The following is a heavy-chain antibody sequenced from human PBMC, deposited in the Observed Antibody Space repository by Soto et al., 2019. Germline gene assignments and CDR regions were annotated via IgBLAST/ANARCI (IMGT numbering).Heavy chain of an antibody. D-gene: IGHD5-12*01. CDR2: XNXXGXXX. V-gene: IGHV1-46*01. CDR1: GYTFITSYY. Sequence: GASVKVSCKASGYTFITSYYTHWVRQAPGKGLEXMGXXNXXGXXXXXSXXXQGRLTMTRDTSTSTDYMEPSTLTSEETAVYFCARDTGYDHDAFDIWGQGTMVTVSS. J-gene: IGHJ3*02. CDR3: ARDTGYDHDAFDI.